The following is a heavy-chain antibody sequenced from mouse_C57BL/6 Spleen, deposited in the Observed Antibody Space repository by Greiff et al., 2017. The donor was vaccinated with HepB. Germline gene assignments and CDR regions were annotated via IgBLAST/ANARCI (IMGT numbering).Heavy chain of an antibody. CDR2: IHPNSGST. CDR3: ARSGYYGSSYY. J-gene: IGHJ2*01. D-gene: IGHD1-1*01. V-gene: IGHV1-64*01. Sequence: VQLQQSGAELVKPGASVKLSCKASGYTFTSYWMHWVKQRPGQGLEWIGMIHPNSGSTNYNEKFKSKATLTVDKSSSTAYMQLSSLTSEDSAVYYCARSGYYGSSYYWGQGTTLTVSS. CDR1: GYTFTSYW.